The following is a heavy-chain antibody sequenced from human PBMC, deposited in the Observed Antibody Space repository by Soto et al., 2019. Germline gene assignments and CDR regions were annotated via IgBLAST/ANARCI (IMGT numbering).Heavy chain of an antibody. J-gene: IGHJ6*02. D-gene: IGHD6-13*01. CDR2: ISGDNVNR. Sequence: QVRLVQSGVEVKKPGASVKVSCTAYGYNLREYGVSWLRQAPGLGFEWMGWISGDNVNRRSSQKFQDRLTMTTDTSANTASLELRSLRSDDTALYYCGREGQQLAQEQFFQFNGVDAWGQGTSVTVSS. V-gene: IGHV1-18*01. CDR3: GREGQQLAQEQFFQFNGVDA. CDR1: GYNLREYG.